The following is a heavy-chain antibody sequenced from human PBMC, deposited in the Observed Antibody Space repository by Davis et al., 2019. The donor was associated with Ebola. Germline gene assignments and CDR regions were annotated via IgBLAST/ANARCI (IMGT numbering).Heavy chain of an antibody. Sequence: GESLKISCAASGFTFSNSGMHWVRQAPGKGLEWVAFIRYDGSNKYYADSVKGRFTISRDNSKNTLYLQMNSLRAEDTAVYYCAKDVSRGGGILYHPEGGMDVWGQGTTVTVSS. V-gene: IGHV3-30*02. D-gene: IGHD2-15*01. CDR2: IRYDGSNK. CDR1: GFTFSNSG. CDR3: AKDVSRGGGILYHPEGGMDV. J-gene: IGHJ6*02.